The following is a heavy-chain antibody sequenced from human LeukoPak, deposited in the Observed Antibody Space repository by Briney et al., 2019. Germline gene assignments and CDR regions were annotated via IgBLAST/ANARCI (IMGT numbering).Heavy chain of an antibody. CDR1: GFTFSGYA. V-gene: IGHV3-23*01. CDR3: AKDLEHSSSSAYYYYGMDV. D-gene: IGHD6-6*01. J-gene: IGHJ6*02. Sequence: PGGSLRLSCAASGFTFSGYAMSWVRQAPGKGLEWVSAISGSGGSTYYADSVKGRFTISRDNSKNTLYLQMNSLRAEDTAVYYCAKDLEHSSSSAYYYYGMDVWGEETTVTVSS. CDR2: ISGSGGST.